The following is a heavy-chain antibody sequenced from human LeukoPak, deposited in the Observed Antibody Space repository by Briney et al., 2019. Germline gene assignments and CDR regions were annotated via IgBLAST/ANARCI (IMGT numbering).Heavy chain of an antibody. CDR1: GYTFRICW. J-gene: IGHJ4*02. CDR2: IKGWGGRT. CDR3: ARVLTGSNRQLDY. V-gene: IGHV3-74*01. Sequence: GGSLRLSWAASGYTFRICWVHWVRQAPGKGLVWVSRIKGWGGRTIYADCVRGRFTISRANAENTVYMQMNSLRAEETAVYYCARVLTGSNRQLDYWGQGTLVTVSS. D-gene: IGHD3-9*01.